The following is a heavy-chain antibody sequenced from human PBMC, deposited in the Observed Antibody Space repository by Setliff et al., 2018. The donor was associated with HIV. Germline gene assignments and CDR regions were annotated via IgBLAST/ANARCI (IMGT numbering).Heavy chain of an antibody. CDR2: ISGSGAST. D-gene: IGHD2-15*01. Sequence: PGGSLRLSCAASGFSFSSYGMNWVRQAPGKGLEWVSVISGSGASTFYADSVKGRFTIARDNSKNTLYLQMNGLRVEDTAVYYCAKDGIRGGAYPPYYFDYWGHGTLVTVSS. V-gene: IGHV3-23*01. CDR1: GFSFSSYG. J-gene: IGHJ4*01. CDR3: AKDGIRGGAYPPYYFDY.